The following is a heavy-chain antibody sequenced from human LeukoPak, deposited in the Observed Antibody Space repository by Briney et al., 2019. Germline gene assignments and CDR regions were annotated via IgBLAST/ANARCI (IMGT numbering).Heavy chain of an antibody. Sequence: ASVKVSCKASGYTFTSYTMNWVRQAPGQGLEWMGWINTNTGNPTYAQGFTGRFVFSLDTSVSTAYLQISSLKAEDTAVYYCARANPDDIAEYYFDYWGQGTLVTVSS. CDR2: INTNTGNP. J-gene: IGHJ4*02. D-gene: IGHD6-13*01. V-gene: IGHV7-4-1*02. CDR1: GYTFTSYT. CDR3: ARANPDDIAEYYFDY.